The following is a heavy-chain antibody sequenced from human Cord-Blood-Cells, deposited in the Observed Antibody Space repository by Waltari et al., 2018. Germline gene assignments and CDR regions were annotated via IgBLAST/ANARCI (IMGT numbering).Heavy chain of an antibody. J-gene: IGHJ3*02. CDR1: GGSISSSSHY. D-gene: IGHD1-26*01. CDR3: AGSGSYYAFDI. V-gene: IGHV4-39*01. CDR2: LYYSGST. Sequence: QLQLQESGPGLVKPSETLSLTCTVPGGSISSSSHYWGWIRQPPGKGLEWIWSLYYSGSTYYNPSLKSRVTISVDTSKNQFSLKLSSVTAADTAVYYCAGSGSYYAFDIWGQGTMVTVSS.